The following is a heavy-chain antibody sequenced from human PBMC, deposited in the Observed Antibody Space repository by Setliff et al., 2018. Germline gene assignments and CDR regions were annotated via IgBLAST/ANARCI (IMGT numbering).Heavy chain of an antibody. J-gene: IGHJ4*02. Sequence: SETLSLTCTVSGGSMNNHYWTWIRQPPGKGLEWIGYIYYSGTTNYNPSLRSRVTMSIDTSKNQFSLKLSSATAADTAVYYCAGTPMVREVMDFDFWGQGTLVTVSS. CDR3: AGTPMVREVMDFDF. V-gene: IGHV4-59*11. CDR1: GGSMNNHY. D-gene: IGHD3-10*01. CDR2: IYYSGTT.